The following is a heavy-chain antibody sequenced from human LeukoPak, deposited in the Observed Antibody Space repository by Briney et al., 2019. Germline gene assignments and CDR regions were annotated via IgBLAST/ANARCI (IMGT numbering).Heavy chain of an antibody. D-gene: IGHD6-13*01. Sequence: ASVKVSCKASGGTFSSYAISWVRQAPGQGLEWMGGIIPIFGTANYAQKFQGRVTITTDESTSTAYMELSSLRSEDTAVYYCARATKKAAGFDYWGQGTLVTVSS. CDR2: IIPIFGTA. J-gene: IGHJ4*02. V-gene: IGHV1-69*05. CDR1: GGTFSSYA. CDR3: ARATKKAAGFDY.